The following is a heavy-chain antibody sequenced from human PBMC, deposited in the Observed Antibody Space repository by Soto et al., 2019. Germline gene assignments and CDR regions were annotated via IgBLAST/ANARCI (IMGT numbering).Heavy chain of an antibody. Sequence: QVQLQQWGAGLLKPSETLSLTCAVYGGSFSGYYWSWIRQPPGKGLEWIGEINHSGSTNYNPSLKSRVTISVDTSKNQFSLKLISVTAADTAVYYCARGGYSYGYGFWGLADDYYYYGMDVWGQGTTVTVSS. CDR2: INHSGST. D-gene: IGHD5-18*01. V-gene: IGHV4-34*01. CDR1: GGSFSGYY. J-gene: IGHJ6*02. CDR3: ARGGYSYGYGFWGLADDYYYYGMDV.